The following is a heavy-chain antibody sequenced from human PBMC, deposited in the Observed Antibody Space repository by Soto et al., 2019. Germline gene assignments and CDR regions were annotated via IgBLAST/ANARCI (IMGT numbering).Heavy chain of an antibody. V-gene: IGHV4-4*02. Sequence: SETLSLTCAVSGVSISSGNWWTWVRQSPQRGLEYIGEIFHDGTANYYPSFERRVAISVDTSKNQFSLKLTSVTAADTAIYFCARLVYDTRLNNMYFHFCGQGTLVTVSS. CDR1: GVSISSGNW. CDR3: ARLVYDTRLNNMYFHF. CDR2: IFHDGTA. D-gene: IGHD3-22*01. J-gene: IGHJ4*02.